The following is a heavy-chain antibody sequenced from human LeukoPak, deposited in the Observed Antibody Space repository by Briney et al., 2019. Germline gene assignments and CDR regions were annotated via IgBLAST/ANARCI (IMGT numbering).Heavy chain of an antibody. D-gene: IGHD3-9*01. CDR2: IYYSGST. V-gene: IGHV4-39*07. J-gene: IGHJ3*02. CDR3: ARRWVYYDILTGHRTNAFDI. Sequence: PSETLSLTCTVSGGSISSSSYYWGWIRQPPGKGLEWIGSIYYSGSTYYNPSLKSRVTISVDTSKNQFSLKLSSVTAADTAVYYCARRWVYYDILTGHRTNAFDIWGQGTMVTVSS. CDR1: GGSISSSSYY.